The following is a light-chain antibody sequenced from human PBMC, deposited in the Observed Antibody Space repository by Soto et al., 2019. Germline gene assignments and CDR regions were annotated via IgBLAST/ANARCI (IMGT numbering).Light chain of an antibody. J-gene: IGKJ5*01. CDR1: QTISSY. V-gene: IGKV1-39*01. CDR3: QQTYSYPIT. Sequence: IRMTQSPSSLSASVGDRVTITCRASQTISSYVNWYQQKPGRAPNLLIYVASNLQSGVPLRFSGSGSGTDFTLTISSLQPEDFSTYFCQQTYSYPITFGQGTRLDIK. CDR2: VAS.